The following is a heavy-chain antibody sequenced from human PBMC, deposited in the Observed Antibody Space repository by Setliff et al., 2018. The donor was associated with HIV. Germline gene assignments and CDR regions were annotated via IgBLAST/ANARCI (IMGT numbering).Heavy chain of an antibody. CDR2: IYTSGST. J-gene: IGHJ3*02. Sequence: PSETLSLTCTVSGGSTSSGSYYWSWIRQPAGKGLEWIGHIYTSGSTNYNPSLKSRVTISVDTSRNQFSLRLSSVTAADTAVYYCARAPTGVTNAFDIWGQGTMVTVSS. D-gene: IGHD2-8*02. CDR3: ARAPTGVTNAFDI. V-gene: IGHV4-61*09. CDR1: GGSTSSGSYY.